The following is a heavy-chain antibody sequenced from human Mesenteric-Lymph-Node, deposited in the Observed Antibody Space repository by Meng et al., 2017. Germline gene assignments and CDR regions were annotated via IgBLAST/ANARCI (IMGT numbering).Heavy chain of an antibody. J-gene: IGHJ4*02. V-gene: IGHV1-8*02. CDR3: ASIAAAGDFDY. Sequence: ASVKVSCKASGYTFTSYYMHWVRQAPGQGLEWMGWMNPNSGNTGYAQKFQGRVTMTRNTSISTAYMELSSLRSEDTAVYYCASIAAAGDFDYWGQGTLVTVSS. CDR2: MNPNSGNT. D-gene: IGHD6-13*01. CDR1: GYTFTSYY.